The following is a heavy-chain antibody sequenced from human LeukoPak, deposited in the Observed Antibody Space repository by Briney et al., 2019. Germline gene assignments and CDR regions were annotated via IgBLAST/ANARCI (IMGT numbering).Heavy chain of an antibody. CDR1: GFTLSTIS. V-gene: IGHV3-21*01. J-gene: IGHJ4*02. CDR2: ISRSSSYI. CDR3: ARDRRAASAPDY. D-gene: IGHD6-13*01. Sequence: GGSLRLSCAAPGFTLSTISMNWVRQSPGKGLEWVSSISRSSSYIHYADSVKGRFTIFRDNAKNALYLQMSSLRGEDTALYYCARDRRAASAPDYWGQGTLVTVSS.